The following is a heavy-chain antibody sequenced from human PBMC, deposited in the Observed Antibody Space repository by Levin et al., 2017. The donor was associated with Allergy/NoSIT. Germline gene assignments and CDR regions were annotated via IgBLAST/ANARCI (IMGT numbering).Heavy chain of an antibody. Sequence: GGSLRLSCSASGFTFSNYAMHWVRQAPGKGLQYVAAINSNGVSTYYADSVKGRFTVSRDNSRNTVYLQMNSLRAEDTAVYYCVKEEATVTSPFDCWGQGTLVTVSS. CDR2: INSNGVST. J-gene: IGHJ4*02. CDR1: GFTFSNYA. V-gene: IGHV3-64D*06. CDR3: VKEEATVTSPFDC. D-gene: IGHD4-17*01.